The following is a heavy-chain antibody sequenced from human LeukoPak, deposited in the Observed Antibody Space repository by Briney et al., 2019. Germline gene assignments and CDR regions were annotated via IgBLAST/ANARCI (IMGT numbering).Heavy chain of an antibody. CDR1: GFTFSSYA. D-gene: IGHD5-12*01. J-gene: IGHJ6*02. CDR3: ARDRVLVATRYYYYGMDV. CDR2: ISYDGSNK. V-gene: IGHV3-30-3*01. Sequence: PGGSLRLSCAASGFTFSSYAMHWVRQAPGKGLEWVAVISYDGSNKYYADSVKGRFTISRDNSKNTLYLQMNSLRAEDTAVYYCARDRVLVATRYYYYGMDVWGRGTTVTVSS.